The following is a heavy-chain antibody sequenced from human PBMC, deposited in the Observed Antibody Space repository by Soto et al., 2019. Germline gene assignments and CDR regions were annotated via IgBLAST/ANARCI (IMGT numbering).Heavy chain of an antibody. V-gene: IGHV5-51*01. CDR2: IYPDDSDT. CDR3: AANAGVLTGYFDY. D-gene: IGHD3-9*01. CDR1: GFNFPTFW. J-gene: IGHJ4*02. Sequence: GESLKISCKHSGFNFPTFWIAWVRQMPGKGLEWMGTIYPDDSDTRYSPSFQGQVTISADKSISTAYLQWSSLKASDTAMYYCAANAGVLTGYFDYWGQGTLVTVSS.